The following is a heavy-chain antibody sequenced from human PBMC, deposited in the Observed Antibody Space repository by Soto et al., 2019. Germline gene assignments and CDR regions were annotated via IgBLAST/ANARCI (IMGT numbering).Heavy chain of an antibody. Sequence: SETLSLTCTVSGGSISSYYWSWIRQPPGKGLEWIGYIYYSGSTYYNPSLKSRVTISVDTSKNQFSLKLSSVTAADTAVYYCARVTPSGDYFKWGQGTLVTVSS. J-gene: IGHJ4*02. CDR3: ARVTPSGDYFK. V-gene: IGHV4-59*12. CDR2: IYYSGST. CDR1: GGSISSYY. D-gene: IGHD4-17*01.